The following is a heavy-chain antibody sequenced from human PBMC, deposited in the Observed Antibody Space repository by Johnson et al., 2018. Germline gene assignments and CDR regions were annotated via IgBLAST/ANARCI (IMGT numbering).Heavy chain of an antibody. Sequence: VQLVQSGGGLVKXGGSXRLXCAASGFTFSNAWMSWVRQAPGKGLEWVGRIKSKTDGGTTDYAAPVKGRFTISRDNSKNTLYLQMNSLRAEDTAVYYCASEMGIIRANYYYYGMDVWGQGTTVTVSS. CDR2: IKSKTDGGTT. D-gene: IGHD3-3*01. CDR1: GFTFSNAW. V-gene: IGHV3-15*01. CDR3: ASEMGIIRANYYYYGMDV. J-gene: IGHJ6*02.